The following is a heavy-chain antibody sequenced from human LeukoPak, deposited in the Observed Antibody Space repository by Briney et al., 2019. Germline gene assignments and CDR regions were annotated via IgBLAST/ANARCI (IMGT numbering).Heavy chain of an antibody. V-gene: IGHV4-4*07. J-gene: IGHJ6*02. CDR2: IYTSGST. Sequence: SETLSLTCTVSGGSISSYYWSWIRQPAGKGLEWIGRIYTSGSTNYNPSLKSRVIMSVDTSKNQFSLKLSSVTAADTAVYYCARGRYDYDILTGYYYYGMDVWGQGTTVTVSS. CDR1: GGSISSYY. CDR3: ARGRYDYDILTGYYYYGMDV. D-gene: IGHD3-9*01.